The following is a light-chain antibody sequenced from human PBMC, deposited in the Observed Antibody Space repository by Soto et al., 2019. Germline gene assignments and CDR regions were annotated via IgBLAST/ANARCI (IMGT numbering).Light chain of an antibody. CDR1: ESVRSS. J-gene: IGKJ5*01. Sequence: EIWLTQSPGTLSWSPGERATLSCGAGESVRSSLAWYQQKPGQSPRRLIYGASTRATGIPARFSGSGSGTEFTLTISSLQSEDFAVYYCQQYNNWPPITFGHGTRLEIK. CDR2: GAS. CDR3: QQYNNWPPIT. V-gene: IGKV3D-15*01.